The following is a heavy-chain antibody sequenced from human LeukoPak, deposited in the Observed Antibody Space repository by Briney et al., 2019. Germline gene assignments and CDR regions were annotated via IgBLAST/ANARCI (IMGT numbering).Heavy chain of an antibody. J-gene: IGHJ4*02. Sequence: ASVKVSCKASGGTFSRYAISWVRQAPGHGLEWMGGIIPIFGTANYAQKFQGRVTITADESTSTAYMELSGLRSEDTAVYYCARGYDYYDSSGYYYFDYWGQGTLVTVSS. CDR3: ARGYDYYDSSGYYYFDY. D-gene: IGHD3-22*01. CDR2: IIPIFGTA. V-gene: IGHV1-69*13. CDR1: GGTFSRYA.